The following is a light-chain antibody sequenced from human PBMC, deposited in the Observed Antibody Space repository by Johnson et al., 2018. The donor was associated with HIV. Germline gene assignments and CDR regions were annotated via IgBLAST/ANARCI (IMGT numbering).Light chain of an antibody. CDR1: NSNIGNNY. V-gene: IGLV1-51*01. CDR3: GTWDSSLSTYV. CDR2: DNN. Sequence: QSALTQPPSVSAAPGQKVTTSCSGTNSNIGNNYVSWYQHLPGTAPKLLIYDNNKRPSGIPDRFSGSKSGTSATLGITGLQTGDEADYYCGTWDSSLSTYVFGTGTKVTGL. J-gene: IGLJ1*01.